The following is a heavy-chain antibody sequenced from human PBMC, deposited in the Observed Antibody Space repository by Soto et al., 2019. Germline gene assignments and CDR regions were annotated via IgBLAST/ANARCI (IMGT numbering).Heavy chain of an antibody. J-gene: IGHJ4*02. CDR1: GYTFTGYY. CDR2: INPNSGGT. D-gene: IGHD1-26*01. Sequence: QVQLVQSGAEVKKPGASVKVSCKASGYTFTGYYMHWVRQAPGQGLEWMGWINPNSGGTNYAQKFQGRLTMTRDTSISTAYMELIRLRSDDTAVYYCGRAVGRAVGATAFWVRGWECDYCGQGTLVTVSS. CDR3: GRAVGRAVGATAFWVRGWECDY. V-gene: IGHV1-2*02.